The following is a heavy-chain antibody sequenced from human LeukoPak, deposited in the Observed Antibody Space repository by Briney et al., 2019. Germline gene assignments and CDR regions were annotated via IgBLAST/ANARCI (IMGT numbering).Heavy chain of an antibody. CDR3: AKSSEASSAGEGDY. CDR1: GVTFSSYV. Sequence: PGGSLRLSCEASGVTFSSYVMSWVRQAPGKGPEWVSGISGSGGGTYYADSVKGRFAISRDNSKNTLYLQMNSLRAEDTAVYYCAKSSEASSAGEGDYWGQGTLVTVSS. CDR2: ISGSGGGT. J-gene: IGHJ4*02. V-gene: IGHV3-23*01. D-gene: IGHD3-10*01.